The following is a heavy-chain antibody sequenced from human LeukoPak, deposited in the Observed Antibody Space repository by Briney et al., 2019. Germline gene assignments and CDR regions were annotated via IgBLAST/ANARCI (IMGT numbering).Heavy chain of an antibody. J-gene: IGHJ4*02. Sequence: PSETLSLTCTVSGVSISSSNSYWGWIRQPPGKGLEWIGSISYSGNTYYNASLKSQVSISIDTSKNQFSLRLTSVTAADTAVYYCARQTGSGLFILPGGQGTLVTVSS. CDR1: GVSISSSNSY. V-gene: IGHV4-39*01. CDR3: ARQTGSGLFILP. D-gene: IGHD3/OR15-3a*01. CDR2: ISYSGNT.